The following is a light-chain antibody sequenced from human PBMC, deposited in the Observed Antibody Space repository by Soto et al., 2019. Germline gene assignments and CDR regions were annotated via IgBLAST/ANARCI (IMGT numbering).Light chain of an antibody. Sequence: EIVLTQSPVTLSVSPWERATLSCRASQSVSSNYLAWYQQKPGQAPRLLIYGASSRATGIPDRFSGSGSGTDFTLTISRLEPEDFAVYYCQQYGSSRVTFGQGTRLEIK. CDR3: QQYGSSRVT. CDR2: GAS. CDR1: QSVSSNY. V-gene: IGKV3-20*01. J-gene: IGKJ5*01.